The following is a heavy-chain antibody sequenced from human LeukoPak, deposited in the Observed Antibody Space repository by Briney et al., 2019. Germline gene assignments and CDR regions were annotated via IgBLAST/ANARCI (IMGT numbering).Heavy chain of an antibody. CDR1: GYAFTGYY. CDR2: INPNSGGT. J-gene: IGHJ4*02. D-gene: IGHD3-10*01. V-gene: IGHV1-2*02. CDR3: AKTHQWYYGSGSYAFDK. Sequence: ASVKVSCKAPGYAFTGYYMHWVRQAPGQGLEWMGWINPNSGGTNYAQKFQGRVTMTRDTSISTAYMELSRLRSDDTAVYYCAKTHQWYYGSGSYAFDKWGQGTLVTVSS.